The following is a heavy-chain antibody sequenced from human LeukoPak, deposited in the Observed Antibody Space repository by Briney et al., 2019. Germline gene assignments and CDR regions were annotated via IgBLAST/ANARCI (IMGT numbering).Heavy chain of an antibody. J-gene: IGHJ4*02. Sequence: GGSLRLSCSASGFSFSSYAIYWVRQAPGKGLEYVSAISNNGGTTYYADSVKGRFTISRDNPKNTLYLQMSSPRAEDTAVYYCVRSDILNWGQGTLVTVSS. V-gene: IGHV3-64D*06. CDR2: ISNNGGTT. CDR3: VRSDILN. CDR1: GFSFSSYA.